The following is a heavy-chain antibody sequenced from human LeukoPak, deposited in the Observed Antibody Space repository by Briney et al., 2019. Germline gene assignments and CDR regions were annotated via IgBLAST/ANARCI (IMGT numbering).Heavy chain of an antibody. D-gene: IGHD6-13*01. V-gene: IGHV1-18*01. J-gene: IGHJ4*02. CDR3: ARIVYSSSWGTASIDY. Sequence: GASVKVSCKASGYTFTSYGISWVRQAPGQGLEWMGWISAYNGNTNYAQKLQGRVTMTTDTSTSTAYMELRSLRSDDTAVYYCARIVYSSSWGTASIDYWGQGTLVTVSS. CDR2: ISAYNGNT. CDR1: GYTFTSYG.